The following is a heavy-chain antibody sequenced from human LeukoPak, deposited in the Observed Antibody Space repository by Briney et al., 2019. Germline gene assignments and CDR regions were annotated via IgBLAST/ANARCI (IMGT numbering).Heavy chain of an antibody. CDR2: IIPIFGTA. D-gene: IGHD1-7*01. V-gene: IGHV1-69*05. CDR1: GGTFSSYA. CDR3: ASWKYRRNNWFDP. Sequence: SVKVSCKASGGTFSSYAISWVRQAPGQGLEWMGGIIPIFGTANYAQKFQGRVTITTDESTSTAYMELSSLRSEDTAVYYCASWKYRRNNWFDPWGQGTLVTVSS. J-gene: IGHJ5*02.